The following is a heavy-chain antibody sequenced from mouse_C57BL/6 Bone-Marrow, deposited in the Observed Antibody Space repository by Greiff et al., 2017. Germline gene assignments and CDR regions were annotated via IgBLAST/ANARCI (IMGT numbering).Heavy chain of an antibody. D-gene: IGHD1-3*01. V-gene: IGHV1-55*01. Sequence: QVQLQQPGAELVKPGASVKMSCKASGYTFTSYWITWVKQRPGQGLEWIGDIYPGSGSTNYNEKFKGKATLTVDTSSSTAYMQLSSLTSEDSAVYYCASGSLTFYYALDYWGQGTSVTVSS. CDR2: IYPGSGST. J-gene: IGHJ4*01. CDR1: GYTFTSYW. CDR3: ASGSLTFYYALDY.